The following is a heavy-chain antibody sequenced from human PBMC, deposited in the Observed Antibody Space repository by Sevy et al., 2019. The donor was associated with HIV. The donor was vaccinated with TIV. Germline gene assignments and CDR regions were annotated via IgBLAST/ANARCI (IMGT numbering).Heavy chain of an antibody. Sequence: GGSLRLSCAAYGFTFSSYGMSWVRQAPGKGLEWVSVISDIGNTYYADSVKGRFTMSRDNSKNTLYLQMNSLRAEDTAVYYCAKCLAALPGYYYGVDVWGQGTTVTVSS. V-gene: IGHV3-23*01. CDR3: AKCLAALPGYYYGVDV. D-gene: IGHD6-6*01. CDR1: GFTFSSYG. J-gene: IGHJ6*02. CDR2: ISDIGNT.